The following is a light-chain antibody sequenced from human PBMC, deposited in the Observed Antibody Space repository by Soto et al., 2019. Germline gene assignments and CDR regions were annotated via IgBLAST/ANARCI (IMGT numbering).Light chain of an antibody. CDR2: GAS. J-gene: IGKJ5*01. CDR3: QQYNNWPPIT. V-gene: IGKV3-15*01. CDR1: QSVSSN. Sequence: EIVMTQSPATLSVSPGERATLSCSASQSVSSNLAWYQQKPCQAPRLLIYGASTRATGIPARFSGSGSGTEFTLTISSLQSEDVALYYCQQYNNWPPITFGQGTRLEIK.